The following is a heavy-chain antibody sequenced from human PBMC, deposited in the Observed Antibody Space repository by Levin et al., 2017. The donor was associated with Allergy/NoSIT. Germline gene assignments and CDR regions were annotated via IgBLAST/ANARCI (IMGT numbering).Heavy chain of an antibody. CDR2: ICYSGST. CDR3: ARSPAGTVITANWFDP. D-gene: IGHD4-17*01. CDR1: CGSLRNSSYY. Sequence: SQTLSLTCPVSCGSLRNSSYYWGWIRQPPGKGLEWIGSICYSGSTYYNPSLKSRVTVSLDTSKNQFSLKLSSVTAADTAVYYCARSPAGTVITANWFDPWGQGPLVAVSS. V-gene: IGHV4-39*07. J-gene: IGHJ5*02.